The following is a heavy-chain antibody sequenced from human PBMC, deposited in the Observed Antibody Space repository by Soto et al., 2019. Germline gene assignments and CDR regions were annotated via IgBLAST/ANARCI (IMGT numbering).Heavy chain of an antibody. V-gene: IGHV3-53*01. CDR2: IYSGGST. J-gene: IGHJ2*01. Sequence: PGGSLRLSCAASGFTVSSNYMSWVRQAPGKGLEWVSVIYSGGSTYYADSVKGRFTIPRDNSKNTLYLQMNSLRAEDTAVYYCARVSRGELPRSGWYFDLWGRGTLVTVSS. D-gene: IGHD1-26*01. CDR3: ARVSRGELPRSGWYFDL. CDR1: GFTVSSNY.